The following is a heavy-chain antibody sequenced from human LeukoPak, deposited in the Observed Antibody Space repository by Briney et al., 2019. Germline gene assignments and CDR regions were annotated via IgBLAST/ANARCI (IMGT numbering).Heavy chain of an antibody. J-gene: IGHJ3*02. V-gene: IGHV3-9*03. CDR1: GFTFHDYA. CDR3: AKDLKVGATTGFASDI. D-gene: IGHD1-26*01. Sequence: GRSLRLSCAASGFTFHDYAMHWVRQAPGKGLEWVSDISWNSGSKGYADSVKGRFTISRDNAKNSLYLQMNSLRAEKMALYYCAKDLKVGATTGFASDIWGQGTMVTVSS. CDR2: ISWNSGSK.